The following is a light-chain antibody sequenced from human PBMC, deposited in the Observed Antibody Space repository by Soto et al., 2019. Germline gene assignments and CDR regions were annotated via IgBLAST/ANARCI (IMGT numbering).Light chain of an antibody. Sequence: EIVLTQSPGTLSLSPGERATLSCRASPSVSRDFLVWYQHKRGQPPRLLIYAASTRATGIPARFSGSGSGTEFTLTISSLQSEDFAVYYCQQYYHWPPFTFGQGTRLEIK. CDR3: QQYYHWPPFT. CDR1: PSVSRD. J-gene: IGKJ5*01. CDR2: AAS. V-gene: IGKV3-15*01.